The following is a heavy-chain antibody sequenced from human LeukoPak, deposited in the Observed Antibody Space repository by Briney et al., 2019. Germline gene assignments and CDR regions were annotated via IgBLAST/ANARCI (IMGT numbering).Heavy chain of an antibody. D-gene: IGHD6-13*01. V-gene: IGHV4-4*07. CDR1: GGSISSSY. CDR2: IYTSGRT. Sequence: KTSETLSLTCTVSGGSISSSYWSWIRQPAGKGLEWIGRIYTSGRTNNNPSLKSRVTMSVDTSKNQLSLKLSSVTAADTAVYYCARDLYSSRTNDAFVIWGQGTMVTVSS. J-gene: IGHJ3*02. CDR3: ARDLYSSRTNDAFVI.